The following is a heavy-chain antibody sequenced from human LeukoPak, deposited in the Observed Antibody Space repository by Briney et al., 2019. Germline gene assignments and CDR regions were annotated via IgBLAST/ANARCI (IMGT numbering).Heavy chain of an antibody. CDR3: AREERGYSYALLY. V-gene: IGHV3-33*01. J-gene: IGHJ4*02. D-gene: IGHD5-18*01. CDR1: GFTFSSYG. CDR2: IWFDGSNQ. Sequence: PGGSLRLSCAASGFTFSSYGMHWVRQAPGKGLEWVAVIWFDGSNQYYADSVKGRFTISRDNSKNTLYLEMSSLRDEDTAVFYCAREERGYSYALLYWGQGTLVTVSS.